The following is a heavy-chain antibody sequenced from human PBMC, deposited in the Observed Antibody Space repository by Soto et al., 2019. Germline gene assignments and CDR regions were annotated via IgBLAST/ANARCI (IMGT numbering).Heavy chain of an antibody. CDR3: ARDPSQYGFLFDY. J-gene: IGHJ4*02. CDR2: ISGSSSTI. CDR1: GFSLSGYG. V-gene: IGHV3-48*01. Sequence: GGSLRLSCAASGFSLSGYGMNWVRQAPGRGLEWLTYISGSSSTIYSVDSVKGRFTISRDNANNSLFLQMNSLRAEDTAVYYCARDPSQYGFLFDYWGQGTLVTVSS. D-gene: IGHD3-10*01.